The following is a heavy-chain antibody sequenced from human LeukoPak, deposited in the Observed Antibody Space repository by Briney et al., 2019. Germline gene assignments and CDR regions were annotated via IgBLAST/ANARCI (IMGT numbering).Heavy chain of an antibody. CDR1: GGSFSGYY. Sequence: SETLSLTCAVYGGSFSGYYWSWIRQPPGKGLEWIGEINHSGSTNYNPSLKSRVTISVDTSKNQFSLKLSSVTAADTAVYYCARGLNKYCSGGSCYSGSWGQGTLVTFSS. J-gene: IGHJ4*02. CDR3: ARGLNKYCSGGSCYSGS. V-gene: IGHV4-34*01. CDR2: INHSGST. D-gene: IGHD2-15*01.